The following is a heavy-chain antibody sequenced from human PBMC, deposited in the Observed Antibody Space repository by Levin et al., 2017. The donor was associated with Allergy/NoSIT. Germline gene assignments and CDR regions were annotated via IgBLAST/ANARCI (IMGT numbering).Heavy chain of an antibody. V-gene: IGHV1-18*01. CDR3: ARVGPNDYYDSSGYYGGHDAFDI. Sequence: GESLKISCKASGYTFTSYGISWVRQAPGQGLEWMGWISAYNGNTNYAQKPQGRVTMTTDTSTRTAYMELRSLRSDDTAVYYCARVGPNDYYDSSGYYGGHDAFDIWGQGTMVTVSS. J-gene: IGHJ3*02. CDR1: GYTFTSYG. D-gene: IGHD3-22*01. CDR2: ISAYNGNT.